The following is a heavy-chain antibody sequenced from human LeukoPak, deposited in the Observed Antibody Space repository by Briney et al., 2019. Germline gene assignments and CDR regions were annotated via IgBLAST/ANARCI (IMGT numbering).Heavy chain of an antibody. J-gene: IGHJ6*03. CDR3: ARNGGWSGYTRYYYYMDV. V-gene: IGHV4-4*07. CDR2: IYTSGST. D-gene: IGHD5-18*01. Sequence: SETLSLTCTVSAGSISSYYWSWIRQPAGKGLEWIGRIYTSGSTNYNPSLKSRVTMSVDTSKNQFSLKLSSVTAADTAVYYCARNGGWSGYTRYYYYMDVWGKGTTVTVSS. CDR1: AGSISSYY.